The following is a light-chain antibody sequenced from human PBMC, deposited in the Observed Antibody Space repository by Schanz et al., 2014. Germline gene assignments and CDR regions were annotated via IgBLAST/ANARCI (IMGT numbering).Light chain of an antibody. CDR3: QQRRNWPRAT. Sequence: EIVLTQSPGTLSLSPGERVTLSCRASQTVTSGYLAWYQQKPGQTPRLLIYAASTRAPGIPGRFSGSGSGTDFTLTISSLEPEDFAVYYCQQRRNWPRATFGQGTRLEIK. CDR1: QTVTSGY. V-gene: IGKV3D-20*02. CDR2: AAS. J-gene: IGKJ5*01.